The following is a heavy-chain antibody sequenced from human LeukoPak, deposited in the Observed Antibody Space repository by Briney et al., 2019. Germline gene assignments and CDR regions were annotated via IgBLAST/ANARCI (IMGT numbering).Heavy chain of an antibody. Sequence: SETLSLTCNVSGGSISSYYWSWIRQPPGKGLEWIGYISYSGNTNYNPALKSRVTMSVDTSKNQFSLRLSSVTAADTAVYYCARGDGCSSTSCYRDYYYMDVWGKGTTVTVSS. D-gene: IGHD2-2*02. CDR2: ISYSGNT. J-gene: IGHJ6*03. CDR1: GGSISSYY. CDR3: ARGDGCSSTSCYRDYYYMDV. V-gene: IGHV4-59*01.